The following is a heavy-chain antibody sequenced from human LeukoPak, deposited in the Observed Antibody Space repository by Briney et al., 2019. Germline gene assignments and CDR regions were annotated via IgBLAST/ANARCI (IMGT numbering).Heavy chain of an antibody. Sequence: GFLRLSCAASGFTFSSYWVQWVRQAPGKGLVWVSRINSDGSSTSYADSVEGRFSISRNQAKNTLYLQMNSLRAADTAVYYCARDGMDYYGSGSSRAFDIWGQGTMVTVSS. CDR1: GFTFSSYW. J-gene: IGHJ3*02. V-gene: IGHV3-74*01. D-gene: IGHD3-10*01. CDR3: ARDGMDYYGSGSSRAFDI. CDR2: INSDGSST.